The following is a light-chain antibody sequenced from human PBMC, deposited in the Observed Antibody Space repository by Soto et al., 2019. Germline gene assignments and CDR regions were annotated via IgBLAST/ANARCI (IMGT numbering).Light chain of an antibody. CDR3: QQYGSSGT. V-gene: IGKV3-20*01. CDR2: GAS. J-gene: IGKJ1*01. Sequence: EIVLTQSPGTLSLSPGERATLSCRASQSVSNNYLAWYQQKPGQAPRLLIYGASNRATGIPDRLSGSGSWTEFTLNISRLEPEDFAVYYSQQYGSSGTVGHRTQVDIK. CDR1: QSVSNNY.